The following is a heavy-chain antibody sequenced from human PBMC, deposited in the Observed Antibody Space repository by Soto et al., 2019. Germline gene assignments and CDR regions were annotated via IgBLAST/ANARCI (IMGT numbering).Heavy chain of an antibody. CDR3: VRRNSEAGWGQFDY. Sequence: QVQLVGSGGGVVQPGTSLRLSCAASGFTFSIYAMHWVRQAPEKGLEWVAVISSAGTNKNHADSVRGRFSISRDNSNNMLHLQMDNMRVDDTAVYYCVRRNSEAGWGQFDYWGQGTLVTVSS. D-gene: IGHD3-16*01. J-gene: IGHJ4*02. CDR2: ISSAGTNK. V-gene: IGHV3-30-3*01. CDR1: GFTFSIYA.